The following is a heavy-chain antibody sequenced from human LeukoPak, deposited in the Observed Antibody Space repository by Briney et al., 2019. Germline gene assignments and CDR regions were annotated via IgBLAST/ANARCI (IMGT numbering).Heavy chain of an antibody. CDR1: GGSISNYY. J-gene: IGHJ4*02. CDR2: IYTSGST. D-gene: IGHD5-18*01. CDR3: ARGSGYSYGYPLDY. Sequence: SETLSLTCTVSGGSISNYYWSWIRQPAGKGLEWIGRIYTSGSTNYNPSLMSRVTMSVDTSKNQFSLNLSSVTAADTAVYFCARGSGYSYGYPLDYWGQGTLVTVSS. V-gene: IGHV4-4*07.